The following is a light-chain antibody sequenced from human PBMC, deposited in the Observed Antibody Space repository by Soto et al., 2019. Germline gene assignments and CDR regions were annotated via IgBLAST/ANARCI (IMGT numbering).Light chain of an antibody. CDR1: SSDVGGYNY. CDR2: EVS. Sequence: QSALTQPPSASGSPGQSVTISCTGTSSDVGGYNYVSWYQQHPGKAPKLLIDEVSKRPSGVPDRFSGSKSGNTASLTVSGLQADDEADYYCCSYAGSTKLLFGGGTKLTVL. J-gene: IGLJ2*01. CDR3: CSYAGSTKLL. V-gene: IGLV2-8*01.